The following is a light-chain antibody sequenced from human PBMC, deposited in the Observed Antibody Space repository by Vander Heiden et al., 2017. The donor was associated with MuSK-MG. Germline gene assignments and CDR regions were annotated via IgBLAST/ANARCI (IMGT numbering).Light chain of an antibody. Sequence: EIVLTQSPATLSLSPGERATLSCRSSQSVRSYVAWYQQKPGQAPRFLIYDAANRATGIPARFSGSGSGTDFTLTISSREPEDFAVYYCQQHSNWPPLTFGGGTKVEIK. V-gene: IGKV3-11*01. CDR1: QSVRSY. J-gene: IGKJ4*01. CDR3: QQHSNWPPLT. CDR2: DAA.